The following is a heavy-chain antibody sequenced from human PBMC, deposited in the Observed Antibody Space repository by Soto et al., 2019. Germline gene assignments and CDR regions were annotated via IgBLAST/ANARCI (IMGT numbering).Heavy chain of an antibody. D-gene: IGHD7-27*01. CDR1: GGSFSGYY. CDR3: ARGNWGAYDYYYGMDV. J-gene: IGHJ6*02. Sequence: PSETLSLTCAVYGGSFSGYYWSWIRQPPGKGLEWIGEINHSGSTNYNPSLKSRVTISVDTSKNQFSLKLSSVTAADTAVYYCARGNWGAYDYYYGMDVWGQGTTVTVSS. CDR2: INHSGST. V-gene: IGHV4-34*01.